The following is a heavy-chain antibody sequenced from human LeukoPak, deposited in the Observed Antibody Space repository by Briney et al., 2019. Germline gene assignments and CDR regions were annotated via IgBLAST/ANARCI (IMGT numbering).Heavy chain of an antibody. CDR3: VRLRFWGFDY. CDR2: ISSSGSTI. J-gene: IGHJ4*02. CDR1: GFTFSSYE. D-gene: IGHD7-27*01. Sequence: PGGSLRLSCAASGFTFSSYEMNWVRQAPGKGLEWVSHISSSGSTIYYAESVKGRFTISRDNAKNSLYLQMNSLRAEDTAVYYCVRLRFWGFDYWGQGTLATVSS. V-gene: IGHV3-48*03.